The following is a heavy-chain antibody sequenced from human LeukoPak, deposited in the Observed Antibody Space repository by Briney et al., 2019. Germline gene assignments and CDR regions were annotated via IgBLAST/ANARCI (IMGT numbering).Heavy chain of an antibody. V-gene: IGHV1-2*02. D-gene: IGHD6-19*01. CDR2: INPNSGGT. CDR3: ARVVALTGTPVYYMDV. CDR1: GYTFTGHY. J-gene: IGHJ6*03. Sequence: ASVKVSCKASGYTFTGHYMHWVRQAPGRGLEWMGWINPNSGGTNYAQKFQGRVTMTRDTSISTAYMELNRLRSDDTAVYYCARVVALTGTPVYYMDVWGKGTTVTVSS.